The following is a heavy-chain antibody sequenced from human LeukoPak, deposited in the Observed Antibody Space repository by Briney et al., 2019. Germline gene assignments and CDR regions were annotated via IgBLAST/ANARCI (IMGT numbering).Heavy chain of an antibody. CDR1: ELTLSNYA. Sequence: PGGSLRLSCAASELTLSNYAMSWVRQAPGKGLEWVSGISGSTTTYYADSVKGRFTISRDNSKNMLYLQMNSLRADDTALYSCTKGLQVGSGYHPDYWGQGTLVTVSS. D-gene: IGHD3-22*01. V-gene: IGHV3-23*01. CDR2: ISGSTTT. CDR3: TKGLQVGSGYHPDY. J-gene: IGHJ4*02.